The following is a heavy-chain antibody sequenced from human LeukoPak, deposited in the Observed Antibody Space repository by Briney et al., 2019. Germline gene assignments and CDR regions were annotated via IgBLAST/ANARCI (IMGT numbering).Heavy chain of an antibody. D-gene: IGHD5-12*01. CDR3: AKGPYENYYYGMDV. J-gene: IGHJ6*02. CDR2: ISWNSGSI. V-gene: IGHV3-9*01. CDR1: GFTFDDYA. Sequence: GGSLGLSCAASGFTFDDYAMHWVRQAPGKGLEWVSGISWNSGSIGYADSVKGRFTISRDNAKNSLYLQMNSLRAEDTALYYCAKGPYENYYYGMDVWGQGTTVTVSS.